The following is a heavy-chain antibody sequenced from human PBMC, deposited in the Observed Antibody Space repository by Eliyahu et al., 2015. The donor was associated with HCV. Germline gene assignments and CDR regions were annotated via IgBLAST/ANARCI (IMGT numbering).Heavy chain of an antibody. CDR3: AKDMYCTSTTCSQRWRSGPLDY. Sequence: QVHXVESGGGVVQPGGSLRLXCAASGFTFSDFAXHWXRQAPGKGLEXVAVISYDGNDKXYVDSVKGRFTFSRDNSQNTLYLQMNSLRPEDTAVYYCAKDMYCTSTTCSQRWRSGPLDYWGQGTLVTVSS. D-gene: IGHD2/OR15-2a*01. CDR2: ISYDGNDK. CDR1: GFTFSDFA. J-gene: IGHJ4*02. V-gene: IGHV3-30*04.